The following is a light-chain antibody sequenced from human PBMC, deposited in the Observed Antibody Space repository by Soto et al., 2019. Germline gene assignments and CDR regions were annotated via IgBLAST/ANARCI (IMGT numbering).Light chain of an antibody. V-gene: IGKV3-11*01. CDR2: DAS. CDR1: QSVGSY. Sequence: EIVLTQSPATLSLSPGERATLSCRASQSVGSYLAWYQQKPGQAPRLLIYDASNRAAGIPARFSGSGSGTDFTLTTRSLEPEDFAVYYCQQRSNWPPLTFGGGTKVEIK. J-gene: IGKJ4*01. CDR3: QQRSNWPPLT.